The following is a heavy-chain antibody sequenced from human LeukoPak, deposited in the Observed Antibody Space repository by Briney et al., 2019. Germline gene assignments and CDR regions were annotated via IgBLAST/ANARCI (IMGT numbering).Heavy chain of an antibody. CDR2: IYPGDSDT. Sequence: GESPKISCKGSGYSFTSYWIGWVRQMPGEGLEWMGIIYPGDSDTRYSPSFQGQVNISADKSISTAYLQWSSLKASDTAMYYCARQSYCSSTSCPPRRYYYMDVWGKGTTVTVSS. V-gene: IGHV5-51*01. CDR3: ARQSYCSSTSCPPRRYYYMDV. J-gene: IGHJ6*03. CDR1: GYSFTSYW. D-gene: IGHD2-2*01.